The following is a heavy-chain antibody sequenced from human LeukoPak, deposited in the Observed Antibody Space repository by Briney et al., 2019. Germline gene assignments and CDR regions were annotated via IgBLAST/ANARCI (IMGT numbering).Heavy chain of an antibody. CDR3: AKASPLLAGVPSDAFDI. V-gene: IGHV3-9*01. CDR1: GFTFDDYA. D-gene: IGHD2-2*01. J-gene: IGHJ3*02. CDR2: ISWNSGSI. Sequence: GGSLRLSCAASGFTFDDYAMHWVRQAPGKGLEWVSGISWNSGSIGYADSVKGRFTISRDNAKNSLYLQMNSLRAEDTALYYCAKASPLLAGVPSDAFDIWGQGTMVTVSS.